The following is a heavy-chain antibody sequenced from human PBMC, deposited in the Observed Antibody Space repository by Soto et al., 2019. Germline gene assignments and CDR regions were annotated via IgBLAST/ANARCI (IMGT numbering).Heavy chain of an antibody. CDR2: IIPIFNST. CDR3: AREGRGKKAGYNGLVSLGY. CDR1: GSRFSNYV. V-gene: IGHV1-69*06. J-gene: IGHJ4*02. D-gene: IGHD2-2*02. Sequence: QVQLVQSGAEVKTPGSSLKVSCTVSGSRFSNYVISWVRQAPGQGLEWLGRIIPIFNSTQYAQKFQGRVTITADKSTNTASLELSSLRSDDTAVYYCAREGRGKKAGYNGLVSLGYWGQGTLVTVSS.